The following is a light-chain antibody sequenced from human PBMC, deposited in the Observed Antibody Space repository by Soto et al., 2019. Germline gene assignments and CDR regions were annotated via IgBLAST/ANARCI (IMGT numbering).Light chain of an antibody. CDR1: QDIGNF. CDR3: QKCKVSPFT. J-gene: IGKJ4*01. V-gene: IGKV1-27*01. CDR2: AAS. Sequence: IQMTQSPSSLSAFVGDRATITCRASQDIGNFLAWYQQKPGKVPKLLIYAASTLQSGVPSRFSGSGSGTDFTLTISSPQPEDVATYYCQKCKVSPFTSGGGTKVNIK.